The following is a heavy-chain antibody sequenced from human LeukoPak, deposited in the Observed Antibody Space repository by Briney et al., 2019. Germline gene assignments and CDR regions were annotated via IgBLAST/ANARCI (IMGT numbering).Heavy chain of an antibody. D-gene: IGHD4-17*01. CDR1: GFDISSSA. V-gene: IGHV3-30*03. CDR3: ATPHYGGYYDMFDS. J-gene: IGHJ4*02. CDR2: ISYDGEIK. Sequence: GGSLRLSCAASGFDISSSAMHWVRQAPGKGLAWVAVISYDGEIKYFADSVKGRFAMSRDNSNNTIFLEMNTLRPDDTGVYFCATPHYGGYYDMFDSWGPGTQVIVSS.